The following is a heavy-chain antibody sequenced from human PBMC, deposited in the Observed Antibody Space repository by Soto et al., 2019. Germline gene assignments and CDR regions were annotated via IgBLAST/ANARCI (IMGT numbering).Heavy chain of an antibody. CDR3: ATGVIWIGYFTVDY. V-gene: IGHV1-69*01. Sequence: QVQLVQSGAEVKKPGSSVKVSCKASGGTFGNSAINWVRQAPGQGLEWLGGFIPVFRTLTYAQKFQGRLRITADESTSTAYMALGSLTSEDTAVYYCATGVIWIGYFTVDYWGQGTLVTVSS. J-gene: IGHJ4*02. D-gene: IGHD3-3*01. CDR2: FIPVFRTL. CDR1: GGTFGNSA.